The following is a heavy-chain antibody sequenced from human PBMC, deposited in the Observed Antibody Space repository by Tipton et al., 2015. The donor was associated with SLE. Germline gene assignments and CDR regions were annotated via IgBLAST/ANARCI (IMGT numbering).Heavy chain of an antibody. CDR1: GGSLSCHY. D-gene: IGHD3-10*01. V-gene: IGHV4-59*11. CDR2: IYYSWST. J-gene: IGHJ4*02. CDR3: ARMVLVQGVVSYYVDY. Sequence: TLSLTCTVSGGSLSCHYWSWIRQPPGQGLEWIGYIYYSWSTNYNPALKSRVTISVDTSKHQFSLKLSSVTAADTAVYYCARMVLVQGVVSYYVDYWGQGTLVTASS.